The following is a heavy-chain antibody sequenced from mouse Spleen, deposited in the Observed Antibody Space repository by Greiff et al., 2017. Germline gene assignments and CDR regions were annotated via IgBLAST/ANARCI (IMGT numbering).Heavy chain of an antibody. D-gene: IGHD2-1*01. V-gene: IGHV1-4*01. CDR2: INPSSGYT. CDR1: GYTFTSYT. J-gene: IGHJ4*01. CDR3: ARLDGNYAAMDY. Sequence: QVQLQQSGAELARPGASVKMSCKASGYTFTSYTMHWVKQRPGQGLEWIGYINPSSGYTKYNQKFKDKATLTADKSSSTAYMQLSSLTSEDSAVYYCARLDGNYAAMDYWGQGTSVTVSS.